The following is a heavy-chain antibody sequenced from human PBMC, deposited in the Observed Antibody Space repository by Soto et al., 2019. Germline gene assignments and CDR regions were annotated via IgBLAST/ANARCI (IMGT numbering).Heavy chain of an antibody. V-gene: IGHV5-51*01. J-gene: IGHJ6*02. CDR3: ARQEIYCTNGVCYNYYYGMDV. Sequence: RGESLKISCKGSGYSFTSYWIGWVRQMPGKGLEWMGIIYPGDSDTRYSPSFQGQVTISADKSISTAYLQWSSLKASDTAMYYCARQEIYCTNGVCYNYYYGMDVWGQGTTVTVSS. CDR1: GYSFTSYW. D-gene: IGHD2-8*01. CDR2: IYPGDSDT.